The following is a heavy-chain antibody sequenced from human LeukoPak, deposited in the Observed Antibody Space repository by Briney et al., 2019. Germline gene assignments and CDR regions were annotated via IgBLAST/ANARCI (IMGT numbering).Heavy chain of an antibody. J-gene: IGHJ4*02. Sequence: SETLSLTCTVSGGSISSSSYYWGWIRQPPGKGLEWIGSIYYSGSTYYNPSLKSRVTISVDTSKNQFSLKLSSVTAADTAVYYCASRDGLLWFGEVLPFDYWGQGTLVTVSS. D-gene: IGHD3-10*01. CDR2: IYYSGST. V-gene: IGHV4-39*01. CDR1: GGSISSSSYY. CDR3: ASRDGLLWFGEVLPFDY.